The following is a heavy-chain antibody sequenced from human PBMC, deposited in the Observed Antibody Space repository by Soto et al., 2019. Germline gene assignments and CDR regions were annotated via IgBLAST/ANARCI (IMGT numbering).Heavy chain of an antibody. CDR2: ISAYNGNT. CDR3: ARDYYYDSSGYYSPYYYYYYGMDV. CDR1: GYTFTSYG. Sequence: ASVKVSCKASGYTFTSYGISWVRQAPGQGLEWMGWISAYNGNTNYAQKLQGRVTMTTDTSTSTAYMELRSLRSEDTAVYYCARDYYYDSSGYYSPYYYYYYGMDVWGQGTTVTVSS. D-gene: IGHD3-22*01. J-gene: IGHJ6*02. V-gene: IGHV1-18*04.